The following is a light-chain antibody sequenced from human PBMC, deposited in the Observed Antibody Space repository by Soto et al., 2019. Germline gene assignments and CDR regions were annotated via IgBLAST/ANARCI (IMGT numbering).Light chain of an antibody. CDR1: SSDVGGYNY. CDR3: ASYTTASTYV. V-gene: IGLV2-14*01. J-gene: IGLJ1*01. CDR2: DVT. Sequence: QSALTQPASVSGSPGQSITISCTGTSSDVGGYNYVSWYQQHPGQAPGLMVYDVTNRASGVSDRFSVSKSGNTVSLTISGLQAEDEADYYCASYTTASTYVFGTGTKLTVL.